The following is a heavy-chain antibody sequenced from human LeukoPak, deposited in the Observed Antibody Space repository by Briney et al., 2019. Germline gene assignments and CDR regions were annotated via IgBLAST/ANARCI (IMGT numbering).Heavy chain of an antibody. J-gene: IGHJ5*02. CDR1: GFRFSDFT. Sequence: PGGSLRFSCAASGFRFSDFTMTWVRQAPGKGPEWVSAIGGRGTSTYYADSLGGRFTISRDNSKDMLYLQMNSLKVEDTATYYCGKEGGAWGQGTKVTVSS. CDR2: IGGRGTST. V-gene: IGHV3-23*01. CDR3: GKEGGA. D-gene: IGHD3-16*01.